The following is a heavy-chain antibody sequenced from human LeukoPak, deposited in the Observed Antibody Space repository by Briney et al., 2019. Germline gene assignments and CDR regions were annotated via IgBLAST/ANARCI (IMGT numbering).Heavy chain of an antibody. CDR1: GGSFSGYY. J-gene: IGHJ5*02. CDR2: INHSGST. V-gene: IGHV4-34*01. CDR3: ARGDMTGYSSSWYWFDP. Sequence: PSETLSLTCAVYGGSFSGYYWSWIRQPPGKGLEWIGEINHSGSTNYNPSLKSRVTISVDTSKNQFSLKLSSVTAADTAVYYCARGDMTGYSSSWYWFDPWGQGTLVTVSS. D-gene: IGHD6-13*01.